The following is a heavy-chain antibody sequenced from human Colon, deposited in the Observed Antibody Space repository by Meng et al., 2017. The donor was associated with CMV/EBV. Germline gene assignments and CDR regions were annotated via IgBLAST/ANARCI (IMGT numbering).Heavy chain of an antibody. CDR2: ITSSSGSI. Sequence: GGSLRLSCADSGFSFSNYSMSWVRQAPGRGLEWVSSITSSSGSIYYADSVKGRFTIFRDNAKNSLNLEMNSLRADDTAVYYCARDLQLSSWGQGTLVTVSS. J-gene: IGHJ5*02. CDR3: ARDLQLSS. D-gene: IGHD5-18*01. V-gene: IGHV3-48*04. CDR1: GFSFSNYS.